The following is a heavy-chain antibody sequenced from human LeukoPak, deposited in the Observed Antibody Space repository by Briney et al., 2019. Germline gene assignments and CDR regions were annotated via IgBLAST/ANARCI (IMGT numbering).Heavy chain of an antibody. CDR2: IRYDGSNE. Sequence: GGSLRLXCAASGFTFSSYGMHWGRQAPGKGLEWVAFIRYDGSNEYYADSVKGRFTISRDNSKNTLYLQMNSLRAEDTAVYYCAKDLGGAFDIWGQGTMVTVSS. V-gene: IGHV3-30*02. CDR1: GFTFSSYG. D-gene: IGHD2-15*01. J-gene: IGHJ3*02. CDR3: AKDLGGAFDI.